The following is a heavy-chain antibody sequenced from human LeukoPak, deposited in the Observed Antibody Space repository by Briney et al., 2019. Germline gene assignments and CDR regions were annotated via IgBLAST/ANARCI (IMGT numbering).Heavy chain of an antibody. CDR1: GFSLTTSGMC. CDR3: VRLPCRHGYNPV. D-gene: IGHD5-24*01. CDR2: IDWDDDK. J-gene: IGHJ4*02. V-gene: IGHV2-70*11. Sequence: SGPTLVNPTQTLTLTCTFSGFSLTTSGMCVSWIRQPPGKALEWLSRIDWDDDKYYSTSLKTRLTISKDTSKNPVVLTMTNMDPVDTATYYCVRLPCRHGYNPVWGQGTLVTVSS.